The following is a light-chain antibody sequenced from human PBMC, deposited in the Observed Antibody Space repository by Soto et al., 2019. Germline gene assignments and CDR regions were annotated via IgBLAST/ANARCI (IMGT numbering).Light chain of an antibody. CDR3: QQYNNWPYT. J-gene: IGKJ2*01. Sequence: EIVMTQSPATLSVSPGERDTLSCRASQSVSSNLAWYQQKPGQAPRPLIYGASTRATGIPARFSGSGSGTEFTLTISSLQSEDFAVYYCQQYNNWPYTFGQGTKLEIK. V-gene: IGKV3-15*01. CDR1: QSVSSN. CDR2: GAS.